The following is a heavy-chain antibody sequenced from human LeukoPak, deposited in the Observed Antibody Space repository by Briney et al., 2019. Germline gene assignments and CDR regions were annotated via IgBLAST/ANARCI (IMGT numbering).Heavy chain of an antibody. V-gene: IGHV4-34*01. CDR2: INHSGST. D-gene: IGHD3-22*01. J-gene: IGHJ4*02. CDR3: ARGHYYDSSGYYYVLYYFDY. Sequence: SETLSLTCAVYGGSFSGYYWSWIRQPPGKGLEWIGEINHSGSTNYNPSLNGRVTISVDTSKDQFSLKLSSVTAADTAAYYCARGHYYDSSGYYYVLYYFDYWGQGTLVTVSS. CDR1: GGSFSGYY.